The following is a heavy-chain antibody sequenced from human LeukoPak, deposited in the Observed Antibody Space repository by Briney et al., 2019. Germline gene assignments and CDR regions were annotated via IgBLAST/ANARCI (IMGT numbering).Heavy chain of an antibody. J-gene: IGHJ4*02. CDR3: AREGSSGWFDY. V-gene: IGHV3-33*01. Sequence: QVQLVESGGGVVHPGRSLRLSCAASGFTFSSYGMHWVRQAPGKGLEWVAVIWYDGSNKYYADSVKGRFTISRDNSKNTLYLQMNSLRAEDTAVYYCAREGSSGWFDYWGQGTLVTVSS. CDR1: GFTFSSYG. CDR2: IWYDGSNK. D-gene: IGHD6-19*01.